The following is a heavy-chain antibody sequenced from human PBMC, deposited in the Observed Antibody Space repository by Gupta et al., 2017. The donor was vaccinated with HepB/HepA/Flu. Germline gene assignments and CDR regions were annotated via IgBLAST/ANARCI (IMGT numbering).Heavy chain of an antibody. Sequence: QVRLEESGGDLVRPGGSLRLSCAASGFRFSDYNMNWIRQAPGKGLEWVSYISPSGATIYYADSVKGRFTISRDNARNSLDLQMNSLTAEDTALYYCAKTDGAVDYLNSWGQGTLVTVSS. D-gene: IGHD3-16*01. J-gene: IGHJ5*02. CDR2: ISPSGATI. CDR1: GFRFSDYN. V-gene: IGHV3-11*01. CDR3: AKTDGAVDYLNS.